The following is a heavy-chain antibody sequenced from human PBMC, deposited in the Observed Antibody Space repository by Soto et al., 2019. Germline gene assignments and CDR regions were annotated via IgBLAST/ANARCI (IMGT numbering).Heavy chain of an antibody. J-gene: IGHJ4*02. Sequence: ASVKVSCKASGYTFTSYDINWVRQATGQGLEWMGWMNPNSGNTGYAQKFQGRVTMTRNTSISTAYMELSSLRSEDTAVYYCSRGRASFPYYFDYWGQGTLVTVSS. CDR1: GYTFTSYD. CDR3: SRGRASFPYYFDY. V-gene: IGHV1-8*01. D-gene: IGHD1-26*01. CDR2: MNPNSGNT.